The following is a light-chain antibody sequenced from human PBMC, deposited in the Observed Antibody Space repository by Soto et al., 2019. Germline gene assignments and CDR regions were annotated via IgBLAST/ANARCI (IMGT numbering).Light chain of an antibody. Sequence: DIQMTQSPSTLSASVGDRVTITCRASQSIDTWLAWYQQKPGKAPKLLIHKASTLKSGVPSRFSGSGSGTEFTLTISSLQPDDFATYYCQHYNSYSEAFGQGTKVELK. J-gene: IGKJ1*01. CDR3: QHYNSYSEA. CDR2: KAS. V-gene: IGKV1-5*03. CDR1: QSIDTW.